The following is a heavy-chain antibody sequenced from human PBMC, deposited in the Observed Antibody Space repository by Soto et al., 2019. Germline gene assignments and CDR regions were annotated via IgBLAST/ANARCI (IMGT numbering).Heavy chain of an antibody. CDR1: GFTFTSSA. J-gene: IGHJ6*04. Sequence: SVKVSCKASGFTFTSSAVQWVRQARGQRLEWIGWIVVGSGNTNYAQKFQERVTITRDMSTSTAYMELSSLRSEDTDVYYCTAAPRPYYYYYGMDVQDKGSTVSVSS. CDR2: IVVGSGNT. CDR3: TAAPRPYYYYYGMDV. V-gene: IGHV1-58*01.